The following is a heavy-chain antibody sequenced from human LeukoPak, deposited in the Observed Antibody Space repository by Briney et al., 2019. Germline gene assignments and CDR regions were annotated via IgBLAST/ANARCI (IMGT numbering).Heavy chain of an antibody. CDR3: TRNNWGTDY. V-gene: IGHV3-30*04. J-gene: IGHJ4*02. Sequence: GGSLRLSCAASGFTFSNYAIHWVRQAPGKGLEWVAVISYDGSNKYYADSVKGRFTISRDNAKNALYLQMNSLRVEDTAVYYCTRNNWGTDYWGQGTLVTVSS. CDR2: ISYDGSNK. CDR1: GFTFSNYA. D-gene: IGHD7-27*01.